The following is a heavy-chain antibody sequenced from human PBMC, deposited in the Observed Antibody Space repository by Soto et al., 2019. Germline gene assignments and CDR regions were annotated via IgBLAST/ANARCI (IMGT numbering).Heavy chain of an antibody. CDR1: GFTFSSYG. D-gene: IGHD1-7*01. J-gene: IGHJ5*02. Sequence: PGGSLRLSCAASGFTFSSYGMHWVRQAPGKGLEWVAVISYDGSNKYYADSVKGRFTISRDNSKNTLYLQMNSLRAEDTAVYYCAKDPGGVRVRYNWNYVPWFDPWGQGTLVTVSS. V-gene: IGHV3-30*18. CDR3: AKDPGGVRVRYNWNYVPWFDP. CDR2: ISYDGSNK.